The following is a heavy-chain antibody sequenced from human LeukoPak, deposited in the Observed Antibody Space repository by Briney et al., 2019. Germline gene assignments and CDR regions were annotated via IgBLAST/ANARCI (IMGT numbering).Heavy chain of an antibody. D-gene: IGHD3-22*01. Sequence: SSETQSLTCAVYGGSFSGYYWSWIRQPPGKGLEWIGEINHSGSTNYNPSLKSRVTISVDTSKNQFSLKLSSVTAADTAVYYCARRNGGYPIDYWGQGTLVTVSS. CDR3: ARRNGGYPIDY. V-gene: IGHV4-34*01. CDR1: GGSFSGYY. J-gene: IGHJ4*02. CDR2: INHSGST.